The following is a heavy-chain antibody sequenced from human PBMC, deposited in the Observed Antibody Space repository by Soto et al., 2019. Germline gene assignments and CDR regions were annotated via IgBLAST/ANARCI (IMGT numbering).Heavy chain of an antibody. CDR1: GYTFTNNA. CDR2: INAANGNT. V-gene: IGHV1-3*01. CDR3: ARDQGLCSGGSCWGYFDY. J-gene: IGHJ4*02. Sequence: QVQLVQSGAEVKKPGASVKVSCQASGYTFTNNAIHWVRQAPGQRLKWLGWINAANGNTKYSQKFQGRVTITRDTSASTAYMELSSLRSEDTAVYYCARDQGLCSGGSCWGYFDYWGQGTLVTVSS. D-gene: IGHD2-15*01.